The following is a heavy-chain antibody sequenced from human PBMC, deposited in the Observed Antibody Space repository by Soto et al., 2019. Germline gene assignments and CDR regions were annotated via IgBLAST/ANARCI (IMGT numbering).Heavy chain of an antibody. CDR2: IYTSGST. D-gene: IGHD2-2*02. CDR1: GGSISSYY. Sequence: PSETLSLTCTVSGGSISSYYWSWIRQPAGKGLEWIGRIYTSGSTNYNPSLKSRVTMSVDTSKNQFSLKLSSVTAADTAVYYCARDIVVVPAAIGGYYYYGMDVWGQGTTVTVSS. V-gene: IGHV4-4*07. CDR3: ARDIVVVPAAIGGYYYYGMDV. J-gene: IGHJ6*02.